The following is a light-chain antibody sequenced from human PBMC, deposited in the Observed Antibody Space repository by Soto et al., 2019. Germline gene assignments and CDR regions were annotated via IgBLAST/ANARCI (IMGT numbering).Light chain of an antibody. CDR2: EDT. V-gene: IGLV2-23*01. J-gene: IGLJ1*01. CDR1: SRDVGIYNL. CDR3: CSYAGSSTYV. Sequence: QSVITQPASVSGSPGQSITISCTGTSRDVGIYNLVSWYQLHPGKVPKLIIYEDTKRPSGISSRFSGSESGITALLTISGLQAEDEADYYCCSYAGSSTYVFGTGTKVTVL.